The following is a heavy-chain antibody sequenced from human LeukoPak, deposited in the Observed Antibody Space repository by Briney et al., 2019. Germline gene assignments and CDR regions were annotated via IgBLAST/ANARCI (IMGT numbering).Heavy chain of an antibody. D-gene: IGHD2-2*01. CDR3: ARVRLGSWHIVVVPAALDFDF. Sequence: ASVKVSCKASGYTFTSYGISWVRRAPGQGLEWMGWISAYNGNTNYAQKLQGRVAMTTDTSTSTAYMELRSLRSDDTAVYYCARVRLGSWHIVVVPAALDFDFWGQGTLVTVSS. J-gene: IGHJ4*02. V-gene: IGHV1-18*01. CDR1: GYTFTSYG. CDR2: ISAYNGNT.